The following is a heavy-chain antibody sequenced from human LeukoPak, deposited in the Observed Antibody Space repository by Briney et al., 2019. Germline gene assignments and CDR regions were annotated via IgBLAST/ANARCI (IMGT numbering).Heavy chain of an antibody. V-gene: IGHV1-2*02. Sequence: ASVKVSCKASGYTFSGTGWYLYWLRQAPGQGLECMGWIYPYTGATHYAQKFQGRVAMTRDTSISTAYMELSRLRPDDTAVYYCARDGPAQMVDYDYWGQGTLVTVSS. D-gene: IGHD3-10*01. CDR2: IYPYTGAT. CDR1: GYTFSGTGWY. J-gene: IGHJ4*02. CDR3: ARDGPAQMVDYDY.